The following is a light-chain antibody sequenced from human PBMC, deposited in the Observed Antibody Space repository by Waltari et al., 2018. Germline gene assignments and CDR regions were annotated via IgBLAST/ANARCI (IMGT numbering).Light chain of an antibody. CDR1: QSISSW. Sequence: DIQMTQSPSTLSASVGDRVTITCRASQSISSWLAWYQQKPGKAPNLLIYKASRLESGVPSRFSGSGSGTEFTLTIRSLQPDDFATYYCQQYDSYSGTFGQGTKVDIK. CDR2: KAS. V-gene: IGKV1-5*03. CDR3: QQYDSYSGT. J-gene: IGKJ1*01.